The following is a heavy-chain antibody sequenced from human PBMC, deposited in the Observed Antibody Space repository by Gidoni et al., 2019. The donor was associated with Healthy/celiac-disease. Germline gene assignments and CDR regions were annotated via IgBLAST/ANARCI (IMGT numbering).Heavy chain of an antibody. Sequence: GLEWIGEINHSGSTNYNPSLKSRVTISVDTSKNQFSLKLSSVTAADTAVYYCARGITIFGVAPFDYWGQGTLVTVSS. V-gene: IGHV4-34*01. CDR3: ARGITIFGVAPFDY. J-gene: IGHJ4*02. D-gene: IGHD3-3*01. CDR2: INHSGST.